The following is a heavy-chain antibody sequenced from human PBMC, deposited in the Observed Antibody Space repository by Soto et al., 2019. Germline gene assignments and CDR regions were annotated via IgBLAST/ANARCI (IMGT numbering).Heavy chain of an antibody. J-gene: IGHJ5*02. CDR3: ARDGGYKRNDGGWFDP. CDR2: ISGYNGNT. CDR1: GYTFTSYG. D-gene: IGHD1-1*01. V-gene: IGHV1-18*01. Sequence: QVQLVQSGAEVKKPGASVKVSCKSSGYTFTSYGISWVRQAPGQGLEWMGWISGYNGNTNYAQKLQGRVTMTTATSTSTGYMELRSLRSEDTALYYCARDGGYKRNDGGWFDPWGQGTLVTVSS.